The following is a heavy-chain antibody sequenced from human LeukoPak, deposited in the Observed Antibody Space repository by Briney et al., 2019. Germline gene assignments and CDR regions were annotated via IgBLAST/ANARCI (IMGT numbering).Heavy chain of an antibody. D-gene: IGHD6-13*01. V-gene: IGHV3-11*01. CDR1: GFTFSDYY. J-gene: IGHJ5*02. Sequence: PGGSLRLSCAASGFTFSDYYMSWIRQAPGKGLEWVSYISSSGSTIYYADSVKGRFTISRGNAKNSLYLQMNSLRAEDTAVYYCARGKTSLIAAAGYNWFDPWGQGTLVTVSS. CDR3: ARGKTSLIAAAGYNWFDP. CDR2: ISSSGSTI.